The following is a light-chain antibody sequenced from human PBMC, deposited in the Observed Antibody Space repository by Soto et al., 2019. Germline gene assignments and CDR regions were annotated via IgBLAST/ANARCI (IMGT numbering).Light chain of an antibody. CDR2: GAS. V-gene: IGKV3-15*01. CDR1: QSVSGS. CDR3: QQYNNWPPWT. J-gene: IGKJ1*01. Sequence: EVVMTQSQDTVSVSPGERATLSCRASQSVSGSLAWYQQKPGQAPRLLIYGASTRVTGISARFSGSGSGTEFTLTISSLQSEDFAVYYCQQYNNWPPWTFGQGTKVDIK.